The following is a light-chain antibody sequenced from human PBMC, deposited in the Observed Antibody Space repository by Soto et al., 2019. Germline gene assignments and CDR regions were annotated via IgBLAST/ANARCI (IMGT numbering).Light chain of an antibody. CDR1: QSVNSNY. J-gene: IGKJ3*01. CDR3: QQYGSSPLFT. CDR2: GAS. Sequence: EIVLTQSPGTLSLSPGERATLSCRASQSVNSNYLAWYQQKPGQAPRLLIYGASSRATGIPDRFSGSGSGTDFTITISRLEPEDFAVYYCQQYGSSPLFTFGPGTKVDIK. V-gene: IGKV3-20*01.